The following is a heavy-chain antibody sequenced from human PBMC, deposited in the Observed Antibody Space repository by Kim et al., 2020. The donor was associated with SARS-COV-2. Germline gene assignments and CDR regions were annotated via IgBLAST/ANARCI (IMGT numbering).Heavy chain of an antibody. V-gene: IGHV4-39*01. D-gene: IGHD3-3*01. J-gene: IGHJ4*02. Sequence: RVTISVDTSKNQFSLKLSSVTAADTAVYYCARHASITIFGVVTNLHFDYWGQGTLVTVSS. CDR3: ARHASITIFGVVTNLHFDY.